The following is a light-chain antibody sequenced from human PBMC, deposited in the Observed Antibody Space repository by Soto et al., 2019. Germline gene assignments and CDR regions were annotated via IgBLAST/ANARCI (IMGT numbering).Light chain of an antibody. J-gene: IGKJ1*01. CDR2: KAS. CDR1: QTIDSW. Sequence: DIQMTQSPSTLSASVGYRFTITCRASQTIDSWLAWYQQRPVKPPNLLIYKASSLKSGVPSRFSGSGSGTEFTLTISSLPPDDFATYYCQQYDTYWTFGQGTTGDIK. CDR3: QQYDTYWT. V-gene: IGKV1-5*03.